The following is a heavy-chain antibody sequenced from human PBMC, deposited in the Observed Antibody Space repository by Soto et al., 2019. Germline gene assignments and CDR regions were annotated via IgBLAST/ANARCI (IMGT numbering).Heavy chain of an antibody. Sequence: EVQLLESGGGLVQPGGSLRLSCAASGFTFSSYAMSWVRQAPGKGLEWVSAISGSGGSTYYADSVKGRFTISRDNSKNTLYLQMNSLRAEDTAVYYCASWAGRIPRRYLDRKTDYWGQGTLVTVSS. CDR2: ISGSGGST. CDR1: GFTFSSYA. D-gene: IGHD3-9*01. V-gene: IGHV3-23*01. J-gene: IGHJ4*02. CDR3: ASWAGRIPRRYLDRKTDY.